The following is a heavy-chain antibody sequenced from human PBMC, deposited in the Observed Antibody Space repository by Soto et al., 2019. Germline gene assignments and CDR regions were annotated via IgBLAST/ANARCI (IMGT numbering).Heavy chain of an antibody. CDR2: IIPVFNAA. J-gene: IGHJ4*02. CDR1: GGTFGSHT. D-gene: IGHD3-16*01. Sequence: QVQLVQSGAEVKKPGSSVRVSCKVSGGTFGSHTFTWVRQAPGQGLEWMGEIIPVFNAANYAQRFQDRVTITEDRSATTVYLDLSRLSSADTATYYCARIETLTDHNTRGTDVDFWGQGPLVIVSS. V-gene: IGHV1-69*06. CDR3: ARIETLTDHNTRGTDVDF.